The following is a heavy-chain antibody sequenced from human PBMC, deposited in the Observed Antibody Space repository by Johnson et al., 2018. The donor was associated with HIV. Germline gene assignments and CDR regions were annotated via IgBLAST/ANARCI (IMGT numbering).Heavy chain of an antibody. CDR3: ASLVGDTYLNAFDI. J-gene: IGHJ3*02. Sequence: VQLVESGGGLVQPGGSLRLSCAASGFTFSSYDMHWVRQAPGKGLEWVAVISYDGSNKYYADSVMGRFSISRDNAKNTLYLQRNSLRAEATAVYYCASLVGDTYLNAFDIWGQGTMVTVSS. CDR2: ISYDGSNK. CDR1: GFTFSSYD. V-gene: IGHV3-30*03. D-gene: IGHD1-26*01.